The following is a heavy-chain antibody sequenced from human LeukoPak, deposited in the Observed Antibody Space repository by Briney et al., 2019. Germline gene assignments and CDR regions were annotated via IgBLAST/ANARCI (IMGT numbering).Heavy chain of an antibody. CDR2: IRSSGSGGST. J-gene: IGHJ2*01. Sequence: PGGSLRLSCTASGFAFSNYAMNWVRQAPGKGLEWVSVIRSSGSGGSTYYADSVKGRFTISRDNSKNTLYLQMNSLRAEDTAVYYCAKDVVVPAARYWYFDLWGRGTLVTVSS. V-gene: IGHV3-23*01. CDR1: GFAFSNYA. CDR3: AKDVVVPAARYWYFDL. D-gene: IGHD2-2*01.